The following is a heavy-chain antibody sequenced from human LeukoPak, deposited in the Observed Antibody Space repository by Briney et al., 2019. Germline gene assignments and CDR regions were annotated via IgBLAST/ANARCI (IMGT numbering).Heavy chain of an antibody. Sequence: GGSLRLSCAASGFTFSSYSMNWVRQAPGKGLEWVSYISSSSSTIYYADSVKGRFTISRDNAKNSLYLQMNSLRDEDTAVYYCARAAMVRGVIIGEFDYWGQGTLVTVSS. D-gene: IGHD3-10*01. CDR2: ISSSSSTI. CDR3: ARAAMVRGVIIGEFDY. CDR1: GFTFSSYS. J-gene: IGHJ4*02. V-gene: IGHV3-48*02.